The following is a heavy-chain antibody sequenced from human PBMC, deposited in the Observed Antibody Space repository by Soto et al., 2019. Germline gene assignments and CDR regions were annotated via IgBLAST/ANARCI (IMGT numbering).Heavy chain of an antibody. CDR3: ARGQGAARNFDY. Sequence: SETLSLTCAVYGGSFSGYYWSWIRQPPGKGLEWIGEINHSGSTNYNPSLKSRVTISVGTSKNQFSLKLSSVTAADTAVYYCARGQGAARNFDYWGQGTLVTVSS. J-gene: IGHJ4*02. CDR2: INHSGST. D-gene: IGHD6-6*01. CDR1: GGSFSGYY. V-gene: IGHV4-34*01.